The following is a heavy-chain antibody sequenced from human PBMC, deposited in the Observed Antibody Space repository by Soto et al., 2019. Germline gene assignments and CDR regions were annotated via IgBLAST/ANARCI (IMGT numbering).Heavy chain of an antibody. CDR3: ARGVRGHYGKDV. Sequence: VQLVESGGGLVQPGGSLRLSCAASGFTFNNYWIHWVHQAPGKGPMWVSRINGDGTTTNYADSVKGRFAISRDNAKNTVYLQMNSLRAEDTALYYCARGVRGHYGKDVWGQGTTVTVSS. D-gene: IGHD3-10*01. J-gene: IGHJ6*02. V-gene: IGHV3-74*01. CDR1: GFTFNNYW. CDR2: INGDGTTT.